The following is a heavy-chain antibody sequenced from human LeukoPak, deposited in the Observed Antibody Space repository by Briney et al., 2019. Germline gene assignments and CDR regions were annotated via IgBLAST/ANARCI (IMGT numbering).Heavy chain of an antibody. Sequence: GGSLRLSCAASGFTFSSYSMNWVRQAPGKGLEWVSSISSSSSYIYYADSVKGRFTISRDNAKNSLYLQMNSLRAEDTAVYYCARPGEPGGDYSDYWGQGTLVTVSS. CDR3: ARPGEPGGDYSDY. D-gene: IGHD3-10*01. V-gene: IGHV3-21*01. J-gene: IGHJ4*02. CDR1: GFTFSSYS. CDR2: ISSSSSYI.